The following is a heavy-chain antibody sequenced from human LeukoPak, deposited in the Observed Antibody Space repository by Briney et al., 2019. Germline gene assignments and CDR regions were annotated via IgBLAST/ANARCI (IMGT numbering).Heavy chain of an antibody. D-gene: IGHD2-15*01. CDR1: GFTFSRYA. CDR3: ARVLVAATLGNWFDP. J-gene: IGHJ5*02. Sequence: GGSLRLSCAASGFTFSRYAMHWVRQAPGKGLDWVAVISYDGSDKYYGDSVKGRFTISRDNSKNTLYLQMNSLRAEDTAVYYCARVLVAATLGNWFDPWGQGTLVTVSS. V-gene: IGHV3-30-3*01. CDR2: ISYDGSDK.